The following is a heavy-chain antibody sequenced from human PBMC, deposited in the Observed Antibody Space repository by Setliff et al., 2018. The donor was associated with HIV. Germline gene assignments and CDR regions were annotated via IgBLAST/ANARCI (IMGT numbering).Heavy chain of an antibody. D-gene: IGHD3-16*02. CDR3: ARGRFVGFDY. Sequence: SETLSLTCTVADGSISTGSYYWSWVRQPAGRGLEWIGRIYTSGSTNYNPSPKSRVTMSVDTSKNQFSLNRTSVTAADTAVYYCARGRFVGFDYCGQGTLVTV. V-gene: IGHV4-61*02. CDR1: DGSISTGSYY. J-gene: IGHJ4*02. CDR2: IYTSGST.